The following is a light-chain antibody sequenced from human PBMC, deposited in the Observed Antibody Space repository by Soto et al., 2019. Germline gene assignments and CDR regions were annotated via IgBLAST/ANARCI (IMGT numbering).Light chain of an antibody. J-gene: IGKJ4*01. CDR1: QSISSW. CDR2: KAS. CDR3: QQYNSYPS. V-gene: IGKV1-5*03. Sequence: DIQMTQSPSTLSASVGDRVTITCRASQSISSWLAWYQQKPGKAPKLLIYKASSLESGVPSRFSGSGWGTGLGRGVSSLQPDDFATYYCQQYNSYPSFGGGTKVEIK.